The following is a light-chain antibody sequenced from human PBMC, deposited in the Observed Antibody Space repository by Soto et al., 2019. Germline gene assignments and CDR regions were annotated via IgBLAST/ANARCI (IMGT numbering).Light chain of an antibody. CDR1: QSVSSIY. CDR2: GAS. V-gene: IGKV3-20*01. CDR3: QQYGSSSWS. Sequence: EIVLTQSPGTLSLSPGERATLSCRASQSVSSIYLAWYQQKPGQAPRLLIYGASSRATGIPDRFRGSGSGTDFTLTISRLEPEDYAVYYCQQYGSSSWSFGQGTKVEIK. J-gene: IGKJ1*01.